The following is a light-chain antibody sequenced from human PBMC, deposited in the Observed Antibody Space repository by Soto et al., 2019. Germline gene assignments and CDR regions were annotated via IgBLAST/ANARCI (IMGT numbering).Light chain of an antibody. J-gene: IGKJ1*01. V-gene: IGKV3D-15*01. Sequence: EIVMTQSPATLSVSQGERATLSCRASQSVNIHLAWYQQKPGQAPRLLIYGASARATGIPAKFSGSGSGTEFTLTISSLQSEDFAVYYCQQYNKWPRTFGQGTKVDIK. CDR3: QQYNKWPRT. CDR1: QSVNIH. CDR2: GAS.